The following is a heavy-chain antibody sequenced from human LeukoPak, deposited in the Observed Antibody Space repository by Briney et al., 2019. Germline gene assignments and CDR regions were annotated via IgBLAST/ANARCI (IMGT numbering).Heavy chain of an antibody. D-gene: IGHD2-21*02. CDR2: INPNSGGT. CDR3: ARSENPATAFDY. CDR1: GYTFTGYY. V-gene: IGHV1-2*02. J-gene: IGHJ4*02. Sequence: ASVKVSCKASGYTFTGYYMHWVRQAPGQGLEWMGWINPNSGGTNYAQNFQGRVTMTRDTSISTAYMELSRLRSDDTAVYYCARSENPATAFDYWGQGTLVTVSS.